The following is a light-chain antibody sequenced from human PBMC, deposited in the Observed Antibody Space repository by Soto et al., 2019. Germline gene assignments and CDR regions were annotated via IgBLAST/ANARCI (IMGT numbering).Light chain of an antibody. J-gene: IGLJ1*01. CDR3: CSYTSRTTIYV. Sequence: QSALTQPASVSGSPGQSITISCTGTSSDIGGHNYVSWYQQHPGKAPKLMIYEVSNRPSGVSNRVSGSKSGNTASLTISGRQAEDEADYYCCSYTSRTTIYVFGTGTKLTVL. V-gene: IGLV2-14*01. CDR1: SSDIGGHNY. CDR2: EVS.